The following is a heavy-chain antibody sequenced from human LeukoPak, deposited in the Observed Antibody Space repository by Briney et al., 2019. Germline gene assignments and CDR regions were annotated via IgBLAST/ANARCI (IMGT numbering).Heavy chain of an antibody. J-gene: IGHJ4*02. Sequence: QPGGSLRLSCAASGFTLSSYWMSWVRQAPGKGLEWVANINQEGSEKYYVDSVKGRFTISRDNAKNSLYLQMNSLRAEDTAVYYCARDYGSGSYYNSAYWGQGTLVTVSS. CDR1: GFTLSSYW. D-gene: IGHD3-10*01. CDR2: INQEGSEK. CDR3: ARDYGSGSYYNSAY. V-gene: IGHV3-7*01.